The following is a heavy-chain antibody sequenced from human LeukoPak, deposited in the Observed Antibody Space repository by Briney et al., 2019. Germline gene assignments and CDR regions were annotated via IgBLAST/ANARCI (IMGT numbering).Heavy chain of an antibody. CDR1: GFTFSSYG. V-gene: IGHV3-23*01. J-gene: IGHJ4*02. D-gene: IGHD6-19*01. CDR2: ISGSGGST. Sequence: GGSLRLSCAASGFTFSSYGMSWVRQAPGKGLEWVSAISGSGGSTYYADSVKGRFTISRDNAKNSLYLQMNSLRVEDTAVYYCARAPTFSGWFDYWGQGTLVTVSS. CDR3: ARAPTFSGWFDY.